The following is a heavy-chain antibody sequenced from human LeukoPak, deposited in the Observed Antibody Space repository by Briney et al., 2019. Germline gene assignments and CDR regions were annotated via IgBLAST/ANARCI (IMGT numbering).Heavy chain of an antibody. V-gene: IGHV1-69*13. CDR2: IIPIFGTA. J-gene: IGHJ3*02. CDR1: GGTFSSYA. CDR3: ARDPTGYSSGWYIDRAPDWAFDI. D-gene: IGHD6-19*01. Sequence: SVKASCKASGGTFSSYAISWVRQAPGQGLEWMGGIIPIFGTANYAQKFQGRVTITADESTSTAYMELSSLRSEDTAVYYCARDPTGYSSGWYIDRAPDWAFDIWGQGTMVTVSS.